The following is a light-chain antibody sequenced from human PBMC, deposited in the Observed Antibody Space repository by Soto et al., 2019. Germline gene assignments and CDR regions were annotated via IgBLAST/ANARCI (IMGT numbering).Light chain of an antibody. J-gene: IGKJ2*01. CDR2: DVS. CDR3: QQYDSRPNT. Sequence: DIQMTQSPSSLSASVGDRVTITCRASQDITLYLNWYQHKPGKAPNLLIHDVSTLETGVPARFSGRGSGTTFTLTIINLQPEDVATYYCQQYDSRPNTFGQGTKVDIK. V-gene: IGKV1-33*01. CDR1: QDITLY.